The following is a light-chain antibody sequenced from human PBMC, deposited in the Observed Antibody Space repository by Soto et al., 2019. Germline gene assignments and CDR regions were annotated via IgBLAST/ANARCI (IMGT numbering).Light chain of an antibody. CDR2: GAS. Sequence: IVITQSPAILSVSLGERATLSCLASQSISDYLAWYQQRSGQAPRLHIYGASTRATGVPARFSGSGSGTEFTLTISSLQSDDFAIYYCQQYKSWPPLTFGGGTKVE. CDR3: QQYKSWPPLT. V-gene: IGKV3-15*01. CDR1: QSISDY. J-gene: IGKJ4*01.